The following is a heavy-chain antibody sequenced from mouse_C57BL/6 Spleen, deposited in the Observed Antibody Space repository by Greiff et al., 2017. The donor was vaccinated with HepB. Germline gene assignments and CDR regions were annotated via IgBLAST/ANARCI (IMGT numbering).Heavy chain of an antibody. CDR1: GFTFSSYT. V-gene: IGHV5-9*01. D-gene: IGHD1-1*01. J-gene: IGHJ1*03. CDR2: ISGGGGNT. CDR3: ARLITTVVPTYWYFDV. Sequence: DVMLVESGGGLVKPGGSLKLSCEASGFTFSSYTMSWVRQTPEKRLEWVATISGGGGNTYYPDSVKGRFTISRDNAKNTLYLQMSSLRSEDTALYYCARLITTVVPTYWYFDVWGTGTTVTVSS.